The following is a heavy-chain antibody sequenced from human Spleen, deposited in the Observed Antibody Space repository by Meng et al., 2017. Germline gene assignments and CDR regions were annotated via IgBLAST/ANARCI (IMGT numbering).Heavy chain of an antibody. V-gene: IGHV6-1*01. CDR2: ANYNSKCNN. D-gene: IGHD2-21*02. CDR1: GDSVSSSRGT. J-gene: IGHJ4*02. Sequence: QLRVRQPGPGLGMPSLTLALSFAIFGDSVSSSRGTWKRIRRYPAGRLEWLVRANYNSKCNNYNPSPMKRLTTTVAKTTNNLSLQQLYVTAADAAVYYCGARDARCFNYWGQGTLVTVSS. CDR3: GARDARCFNY.